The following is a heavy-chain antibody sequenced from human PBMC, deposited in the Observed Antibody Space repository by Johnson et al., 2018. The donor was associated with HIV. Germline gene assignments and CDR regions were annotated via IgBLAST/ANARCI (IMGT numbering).Heavy chain of an antibody. CDR3: ARGGASDAFDI. CDR1: GFTFSSYA. CDR2: ISYDGSNK. D-gene: IGHD4/OR15-4a*01. J-gene: IGHJ3*02. Sequence: QVQLVESGGGLVKPGWSLRLSCAASGFTFSSYAMHWVRQAPGKGLEWVAVISYDGSNKYYADSVKGRFTISRDNSKNTLYLQMNSLRAEDTAVYYCARGGASDAFDIWGQGTMVTVSS. V-gene: IGHV3-30-3*01.